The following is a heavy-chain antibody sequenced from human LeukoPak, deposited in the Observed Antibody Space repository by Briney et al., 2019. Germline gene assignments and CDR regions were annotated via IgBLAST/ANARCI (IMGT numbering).Heavy chain of an antibody. V-gene: IGHV4-34*01. J-gene: IGHJ4*02. CDR1: GGSFSGYY. D-gene: IGHD5-18*01. CDR2: INHSGST. Sequence: PSETLSLTCAVCGGSFSGYYWSWIRQPPGKGLEWIGEINHSGSTKYNPSLKSRVTISVDTSKNQFSLKLSSATAADTAVYYCARLGTAMVEYDYWGQGTLVTVSS. CDR3: ARLGTAMVEYDY.